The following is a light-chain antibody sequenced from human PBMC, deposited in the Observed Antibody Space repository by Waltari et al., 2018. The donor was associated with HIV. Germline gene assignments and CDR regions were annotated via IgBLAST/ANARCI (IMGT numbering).Light chain of an antibody. J-gene: IGKJ3*01. CDR2: KAS. Sequence: DIQMTQSPSTLSASVGDRVTITCRASQSISSWLAWYQQKPGKAPNLLIYKASSLESGVPARFSGSGSETEFTLTISSLQAEDVAVYFCQQYYRVPLTFGPGTKVEIK. CDR3: QQYYRVPLT. CDR1: QSISSW. V-gene: IGKV1-5*03.